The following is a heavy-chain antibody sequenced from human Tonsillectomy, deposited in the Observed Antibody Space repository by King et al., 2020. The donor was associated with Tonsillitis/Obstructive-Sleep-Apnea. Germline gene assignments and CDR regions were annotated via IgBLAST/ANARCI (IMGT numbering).Heavy chain of an antibody. CDR2: IYHSGST. D-gene: IGHD2-2*01. CDR1: GGSISSSNW. J-gene: IGHJ5*02. Sequence: VQLQESGPGLVKPSGTLSLTCAVSGGSISSSNWLSWVRQPPGKGLEWIGEIYHSGSTNYNPSLKSRVTLSVDKSTNPFSLKLSSVTAADTAVYYCARVRESCSSTSCYDWFDPWGQGTLVTVSS. V-gene: IGHV4-4*02. CDR3: ARVRESCSSTSCYDWFDP.